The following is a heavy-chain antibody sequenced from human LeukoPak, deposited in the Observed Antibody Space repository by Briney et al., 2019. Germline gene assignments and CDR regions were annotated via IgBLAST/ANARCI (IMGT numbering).Heavy chain of an antibody. CDR3: ARVSGYSGYGFRYYFDY. D-gene: IGHD5-12*01. CDR2: IKQDGSEK. Sequence: PGGSLRLSCAASGFTFSSYWMSWVRQAPGKGLEWVANIKQDGSEKYYVDSVKGRFTISRDNAKNSLYLQRNSLRAEDTAVYYCARVSGYSGYGFRYYFDYWGQGTLVTVSS. J-gene: IGHJ4*02. CDR1: GFTFSSYW. V-gene: IGHV3-7*03.